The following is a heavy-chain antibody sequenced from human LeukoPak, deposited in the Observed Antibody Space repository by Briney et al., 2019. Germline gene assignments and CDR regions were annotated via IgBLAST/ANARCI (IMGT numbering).Heavy chain of an antibody. Sequence: PSGTLSLTCTVSGGSISSYYWSWIRQPAGKGLEWIGRIYTSGSTNYNPSLKSRVTMSVDTSKNQFSLKLSSVTAADTAVYYCAREPPYYDILTGYYNPYYFDYWGQGTLVTVSS. CDR3: AREPPYYDILTGYYNPYYFDY. D-gene: IGHD3-9*01. J-gene: IGHJ4*02. CDR1: GGSISSYY. CDR2: IYTSGST. V-gene: IGHV4-4*07.